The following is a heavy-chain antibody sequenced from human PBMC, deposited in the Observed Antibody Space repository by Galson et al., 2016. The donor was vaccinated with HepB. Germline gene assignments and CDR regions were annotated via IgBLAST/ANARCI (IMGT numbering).Heavy chain of an antibody. J-gene: IGHJ5*01. Sequence: QSGAEVKKPGASVKVSCKASGYTFSSHGVSWVRLAPGQGLEWMGWISTYNGFTNYAQKFQGRVTMTTDTSTNTVYMELTSLRSDDTAVYYCARDLGYCSGGGCTREWFDSWGQVPLVTVSS. D-gene: IGHD2-15*01. CDR3: ARDLGYCSGGGCTREWFDS. CDR1: GYTFSSHG. CDR2: ISTYNGFT. V-gene: IGHV1-18*01.